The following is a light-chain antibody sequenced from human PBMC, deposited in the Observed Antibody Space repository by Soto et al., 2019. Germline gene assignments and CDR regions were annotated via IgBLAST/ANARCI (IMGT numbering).Light chain of an antibody. CDR3: QQYVSSPQT. J-gene: IGKJ1*01. Sequence: EIVLTQSPATLSLSPGERATLSCRASQSVKFNLAWYQQKPGQAPRLLIYGASNRATGIPDRFSGSGSGTDFTLTISRLEPEDFAMYFCQQYVSSPQTFGQGTKVDIK. CDR2: GAS. V-gene: IGKV3-20*01. CDR1: QSVKFN.